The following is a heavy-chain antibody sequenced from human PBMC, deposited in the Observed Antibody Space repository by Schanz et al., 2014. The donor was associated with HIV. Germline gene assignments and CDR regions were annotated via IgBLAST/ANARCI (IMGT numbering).Heavy chain of an antibody. CDR3: TVSPAQGGGY. CDR2: INIDGSTT. D-gene: IGHD3-16*01. V-gene: IGHV3-74*02. Sequence: EVQLVESGGGLVKPGGSLRLSCAASGFTFSNAWMHWVRQAPGKGLVWVSRINIDGSTTDYADSVKGRFTISRDNAKNTLYLQMNSLRAEDTAMYYCTVSPAQGGGYWGQGTLVTVSS. CDR1: GFTFSNAW. J-gene: IGHJ4*02.